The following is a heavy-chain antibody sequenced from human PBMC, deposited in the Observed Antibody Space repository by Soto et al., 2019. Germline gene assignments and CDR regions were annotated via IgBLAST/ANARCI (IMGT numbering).Heavy chain of an antibody. CDR1: GGTFSTYT. Sequence: QVHLVQSGAEVRKPGSSVKVSCKTSGGTFSTYTIYWVRQAPGQGLEWMGWIIPLFGTTKYAQNFQDRVTITAEESTSTTYMELSSLRAEDTAVYYCARRLDDRTDEGFDVWSEGTAVTVSA. CDR3: ARRLDDRTDEGFDV. V-gene: IGHV1-69*01. J-gene: IGHJ3*01. D-gene: IGHD3-16*01. CDR2: IIPLFGTT.